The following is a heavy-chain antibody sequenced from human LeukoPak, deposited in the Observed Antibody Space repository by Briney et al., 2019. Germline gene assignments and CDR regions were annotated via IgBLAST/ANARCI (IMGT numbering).Heavy chain of an antibody. V-gene: IGHV1-18*01. D-gene: IGHD3-9*01. CDR2: ISVYNGNT. CDR1: GYTFTSYG. CDR3: ARDPSYYDILTGYSRPNPFDY. J-gene: IGHJ4*02. Sequence: ASVKVSCKASGYTFTSYGISWVRQAPGQGLEWMGWISVYNGNTNYAQKLQGRVTMTTDTSTSTAYMELRSLRSDDTAVYYCARDPSYYDILTGYSRPNPFDYWGQGTLVTVSS.